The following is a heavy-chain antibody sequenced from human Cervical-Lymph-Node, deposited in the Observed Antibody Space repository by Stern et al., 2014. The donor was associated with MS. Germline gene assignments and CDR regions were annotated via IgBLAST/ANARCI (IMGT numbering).Heavy chain of an antibody. V-gene: IGHV3-33*01. Sequence: VQLVQSGGGVVQPGRSLRLSCVASGLTFSTSVMHWVRQAPGKGLEWVALVWNDESKDPSTESVKGRFSTSRDTAKNTLHLQMSSLRAEDTAVYFCATSTASDAFDIWGQGTLVTVSS. CDR3: ATSTASDAFDI. CDR1: GLTFSTSV. D-gene: IGHD2/OR15-2a*01. CDR2: VWNDESKD. J-gene: IGHJ3*02.